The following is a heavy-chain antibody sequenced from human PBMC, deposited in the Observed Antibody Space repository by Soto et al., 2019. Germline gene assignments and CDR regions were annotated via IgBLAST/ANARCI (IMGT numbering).Heavy chain of an antibody. CDR3: ARDNNYYFDY. V-gene: IGHV3-33*01. Sequence: VAVMSHDGSFQFFADSVKGRFTISRDISKNTLYLQMNSLRAEDTAIYYCARDNNYYFDYWGQGTLVTVSS. D-gene: IGHD1-1*01. J-gene: IGHJ4*02. CDR2: MSHDGSFQ.